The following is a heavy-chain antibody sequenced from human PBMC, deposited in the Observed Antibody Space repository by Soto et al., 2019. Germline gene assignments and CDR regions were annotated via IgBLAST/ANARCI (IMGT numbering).Heavy chain of an antibody. CDR1: GFNFSSYW. CDR3: ARSGLGDYFFEEYDAFDI. V-gene: IGHV3-7*01. J-gene: IGHJ3*02. Sequence: VGSLRLSCAASGFNFSSYWMSWVRQAQGKGLEWVANIKQDGSEKYYVDSVKGRFTISRDNAKNSLYLQMNSLRAEDTAVYYCARSGLGDYFFEEYDAFDIWGQGTMVTVSS. D-gene: IGHD4-17*01. CDR2: IKQDGSEK.